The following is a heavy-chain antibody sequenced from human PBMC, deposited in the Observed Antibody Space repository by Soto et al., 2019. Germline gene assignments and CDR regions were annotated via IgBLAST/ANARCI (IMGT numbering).Heavy chain of an antibody. CDR2: IHSSGRS. CDR3: ARDDPFDP. V-gene: IGHV4-59*01. J-gene: IGHJ5*02. Sequence: QVRLRESGPQVVKPSATLSLNCNVSGGAFRSYFWSWIRQSPGKGLEWIGNIHSSGRSNYNPSFNSRVSMSIDPSKNQSSVRLTSVTPADTAVYYCARDDPFDPWGQGILVNASS. CDR1: GGAFRSYF.